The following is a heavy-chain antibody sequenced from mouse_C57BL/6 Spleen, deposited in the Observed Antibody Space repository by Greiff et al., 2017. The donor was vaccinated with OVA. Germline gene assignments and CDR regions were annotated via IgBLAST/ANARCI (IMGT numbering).Heavy chain of an antibody. D-gene: IGHD2-4*01. CDR2: ISSGSSTI. V-gene: IGHV5-17*01. J-gene: IGHJ3*01. Sequence: EVQVVESGGGLVKPGGSLKLSCAASGFTFSDYGMHWVRQAPEKGLEWVAYISSGSSTIYYADTVKGRFTISRDNAKNTLFLQMTSLRSEDTAMYYCARSGDYDWFAYWGQGTLVTVSA. CDR3: ARSGDYDWFAY. CDR1: GFTFSDYG.